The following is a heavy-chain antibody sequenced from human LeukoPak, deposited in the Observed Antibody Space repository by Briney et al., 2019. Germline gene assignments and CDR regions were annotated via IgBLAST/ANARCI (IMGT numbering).Heavy chain of an antibody. V-gene: IGHV4-34*01. CDR3: ARRLWSGSYKLFDY. J-gene: IGHJ4*02. Sequence: PSETLSLTCAVYGGSFSGYYWSWIRQPPGKGLEWIGEINHSGSTNYNPSLKSQVTISVDTSKNQFSLKLSSVTAADTAVYYCARRLWSGSYKLFDYWGQGTLVTVSS. CDR1: GGSFSGYY. CDR2: INHSGST. D-gene: IGHD3-3*01.